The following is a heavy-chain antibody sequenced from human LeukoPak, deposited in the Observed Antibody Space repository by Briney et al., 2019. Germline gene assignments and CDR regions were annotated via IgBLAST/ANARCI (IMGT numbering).Heavy chain of an antibody. V-gene: IGHV3-30*18. CDR1: GFTFSSYG. D-gene: IGHD5-18*01. J-gene: IGHJ4*02. CDR3: AKDRYSYAFEYSDS. CDR2: ISNDGSKK. Sequence: PGGSLRLSCAASGFTFSSYGIHWVRQAPGKGLDWVAVISNDGSKKYYADSVKGRFTISRDNSKNTLSLQVSSLRTEDTAAYYCAKDRYSYAFEYSDSWGQGTLVTVSS.